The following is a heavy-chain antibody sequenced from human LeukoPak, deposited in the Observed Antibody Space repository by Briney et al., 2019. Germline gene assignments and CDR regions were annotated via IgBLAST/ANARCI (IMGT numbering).Heavy chain of an antibody. J-gene: IGHJ6*03. CDR2: ISSSGRYI. Sequence: GGSLRLSCAASGFTFSTYSMNWVRQAPGKGLEWVSSISSSGRYIYYADSVKGRFTISRDNAKNSLYLQMNSLRAEDTAVYYCARDSMIVPPGGYYMDVWGKGTTVTISS. CDR3: ARDSMIVPPGGYYMDV. CDR1: GFTFSTYS. V-gene: IGHV3-21*01. D-gene: IGHD3-22*01.